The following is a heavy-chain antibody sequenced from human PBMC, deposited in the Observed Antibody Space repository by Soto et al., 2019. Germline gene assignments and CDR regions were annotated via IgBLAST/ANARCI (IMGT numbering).Heavy chain of an antibody. V-gene: IGHV2-5*02. Sequence: QITLKESGPTLVKPTQTLTLTCTFSGFSLSTSGVGVAWIRQPPGEALEWLALIYWDADKRYRPSLESRLPRTKDTSKSELVLTMTNMDSVDAATYNCAQIRCSCGSGYWFGCSGMDVWGQWTTVTVS. CDR3: AQIRCSCGSGYWFGCSGMDV. D-gene: IGHD2-15*01. CDR2: IYWDADK. CDR1: GFSLSTSGVG. J-gene: IGHJ6*02.